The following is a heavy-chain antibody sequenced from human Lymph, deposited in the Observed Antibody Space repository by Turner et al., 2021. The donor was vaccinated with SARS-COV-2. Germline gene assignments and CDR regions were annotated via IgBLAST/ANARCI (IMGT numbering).Heavy chain of an antibody. J-gene: IGHJ6*02. CDR2: ISYDGSNK. V-gene: IGHV3-30*04. CDR1: RFTFSTYA. D-gene: IGHD3-10*01. Sequence: QVQLVESGAGVVPPGRSLRPSCSAIRFTFSTYAINRVRQAPGKGLEWVAVISYDGSNKYYADSVKGRFTISRDNSKNTLYLQMNSLRAEDTAVNYCARYASGGYFYYGMDVWGQGTTVTVSS. CDR3: ARYASGGYFYYGMDV.